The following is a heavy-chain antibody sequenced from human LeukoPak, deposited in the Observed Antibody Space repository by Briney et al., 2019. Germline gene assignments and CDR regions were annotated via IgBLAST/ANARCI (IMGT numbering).Heavy chain of an antibody. CDR2: INWIGGST. CDR1: GFTFDDYG. Sequence: RPGGSLRLSCAASGFTFDDYGMTWVRHAPGKGLEWVSGINWIGGSTGYADSVKGRFTISRDNAENSLYLQMNSLRAEDTALYYCARVADPAMYYYYYMDVWGKGTTVIISS. V-gene: IGHV3-20*04. J-gene: IGHJ6*03. CDR3: ARVADPAMYYYYYMDV.